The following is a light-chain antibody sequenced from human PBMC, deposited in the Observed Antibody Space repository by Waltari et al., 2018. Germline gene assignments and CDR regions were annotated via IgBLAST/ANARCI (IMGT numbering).Light chain of an antibody. CDR1: TSNIGSRF. CDR3: QQFYSTPLT. J-gene: IGLJ2*01. CDR2: KND. V-gene: IGLV1-47*01. Sequence: QSVLTQAPSESGTPGQTVNISCSGRTSNIGSRFVYWYKQVAGVAPKLLIYKNDRRPSGVPDRFSGSGSGTDFTLTISSLQAEDVAVYYCQQFYSTPLTFGGGTK.